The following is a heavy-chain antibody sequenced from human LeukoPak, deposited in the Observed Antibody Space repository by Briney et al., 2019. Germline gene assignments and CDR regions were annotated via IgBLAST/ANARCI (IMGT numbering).Heavy chain of an antibody. J-gene: IGHJ5*02. Sequence: SETLSLTCTVSGGSISSNNYYWGWVRQPPGKGLEWIGSIYYSGSTYYNPSLKSRVTMSLDTSKNLFSLRLSSVTAADTAVYYCATHVRGTGTTRWFDPWGQGTLVTVSS. D-gene: IGHD1-14*01. V-gene: IGHV4-39*01. CDR1: GGSISSNNYY. CDR2: IYYSGST. CDR3: ATHVRGTGTTRWFDP.